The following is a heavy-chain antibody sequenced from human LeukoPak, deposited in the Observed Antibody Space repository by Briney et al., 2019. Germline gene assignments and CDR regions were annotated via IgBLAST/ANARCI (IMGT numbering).Heavy chain of an antibody. CDR3: ATVLSTLYSSSWGTNLLFDY. Sequence: GASVKVSCKASGYTFTSYYMHWVRQAPGQGLEWMGGFDPEDGETIYAQKFQGRVTMTEDTSTDTAYMELSSLRSEDTAVYYCATVLSTLYSSSWGTNLLFDYWGQGTLVTVSS. D-gene: IGHD6-13*01. CDR2: FDPEDGET. J-gene: IGHJ4*02. CDR1: GYTFTSYY. V-gene: IGHV1-24*01.